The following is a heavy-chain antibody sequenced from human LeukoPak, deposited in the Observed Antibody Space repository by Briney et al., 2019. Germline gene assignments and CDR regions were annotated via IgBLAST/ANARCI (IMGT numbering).Heavy chain of an antibody. Sequence: ASETLSLTCTVSGGSISSYYWSWIRQPPGKGLEWIGYIYYSGSTSYNPSPKSRVTISVDTSKNQFSLKLSSVTAADTAVYYCAREPRFSTYYDFWSGNRRLGQDYYYGMDVWGQGTTVTVSS. V-gene: IGHV4-59*01. CDR1: GGSISSYY. CDR2: IYYSGST. J-gene: IGHJ6*02. D-gene: IGHD3-3*01. CDR3: AREPRFSTYYDFWSGNRRLGQDYYYGMDV.